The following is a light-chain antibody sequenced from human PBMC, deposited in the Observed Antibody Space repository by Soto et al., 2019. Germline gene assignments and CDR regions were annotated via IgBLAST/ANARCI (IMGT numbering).Light chain of an antibody. CDR2: DGS. V-gene: IGKV1-5*01. Sequence: DIQMTQFPSTLSASVGDRVTITCRASQSIRSWLAWYQQKPGKAPKLLIYDGSSLQSGVPSGFSGSGSGTEFTLTINSLQPDDFATYYCQQHSAYPYTFGQGTKVETK. J-gene: IGKJ2*01. CDR1: QSIRSW. CDR3: QQHSAYPYT.